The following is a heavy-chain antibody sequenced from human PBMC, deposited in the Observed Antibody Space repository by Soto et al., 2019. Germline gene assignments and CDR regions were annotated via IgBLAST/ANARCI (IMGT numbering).Heavy chain of an antibody. Sequence: ESGGGVVQPGRSLRLSCAASGFTFSSYAMHWVRQAPGKGLEWVAVISYDGSNKYYADSVKGPFTISRDNSKNTLYLQMNSLRAEDTAVYYCARGIVGATDLPFDYWGQGTLVTVSS. CDR2: ISYDGSNK. CDR1: GFTFSSYA. J-gene: IGHJ4*02. V-gene: IGHV3-30-3*01. CDR3: ARGIVGATDLPFDY. D-gene: IGHD1-26*01.